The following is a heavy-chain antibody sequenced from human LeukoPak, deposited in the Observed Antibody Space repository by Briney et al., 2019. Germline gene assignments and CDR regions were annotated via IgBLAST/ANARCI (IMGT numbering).Heavy chain of an antibody. CDR3: TRHRLVGAGGQQLTNYYFDY. V-gene: IGHV1-46*03. Sequence: ASVKVSCKASGYTFTSYYMHWVRQAPGQGLEWMRIFNPSGGSTSYAQKFQGRVTMTRDMSTSTVYMELSSLRSEDTAVYYCTRHRLVGAGGQQLTNYYFDYWGQGTLVTVSS. CDR1: GYTFTSYY. CDR2: FNPSGGST. J-gene: IGHJ4*02. D-gene: IGHD6-13*01.